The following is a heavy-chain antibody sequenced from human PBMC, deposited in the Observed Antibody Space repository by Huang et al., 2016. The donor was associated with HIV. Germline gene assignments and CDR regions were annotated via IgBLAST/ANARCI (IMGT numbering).Heavy chain of an antibody. D-gene: IGHD6-13*01. CDR2: VYQSGST. Sequence: QLQLQESGPGQVKPSETLSLTCTVSGDFISSTNYYWGWIRPSPGKGLEWVGSVYQSGSTNSNPSLKSRVTLSVDTSRNQFSLRLNSVTAADTAVYYCASQHIGAAATWFWGRGTQVAVSS. V-gene: IGHV4-39*01. CDR1: GDFISSTNYY. J-gene: IGHJ4*02. CDR3: ASQHIGAAATWF.